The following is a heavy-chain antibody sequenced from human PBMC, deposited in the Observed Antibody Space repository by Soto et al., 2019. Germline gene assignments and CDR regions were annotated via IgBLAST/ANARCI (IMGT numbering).Heavy chain of an antibody. J-gene: IGHJ2*01. CDR1: GGTFSSYN. Sequence: QVQLVQSGAEVKKPGSSVTVSCKASGGTFSSYNISWVRQAPGQGLEWMGGIIPIFGTANYAQKFEGRVTITADESTSTAYMELSSLRSEHRAVYYCARGNHRWLQLWYFDLWGRGTLVTVSS. CDR2: IIPIFGTA. V-gene: IGHV1-69*12. D-gene: IGHD5-12*01. CDR3: ARGNHRWLQLWYFDL.